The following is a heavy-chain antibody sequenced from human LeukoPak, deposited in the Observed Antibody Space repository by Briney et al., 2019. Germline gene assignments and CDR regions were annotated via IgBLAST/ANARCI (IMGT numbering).Heavy chain of an antibody. CDR3: ARHLGTITIFGVVTGGPAAFDI. J-gene: IGHJ3*02. CDR1: GYSFSTYW. V-gene: IGHV5-51*01. CDR2: IYPGDSDT. Sequence: GESLKISCKGSGYSFSTYWIGWARQMPGKGLELMGIIYPGDSDTKYSPSFQGQVTISADKSISTAYLQWSSLKASDTAMYYCARHLGTITIFGVVTGGPAAFDIWGQGTMVTVSS. D-gene: IGHD3-3*01.